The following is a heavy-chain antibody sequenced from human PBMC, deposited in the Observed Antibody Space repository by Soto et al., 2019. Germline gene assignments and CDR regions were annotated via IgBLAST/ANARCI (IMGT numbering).Heavy chain of an antibody. CDR3: AKDGIRGIHIDN. Sequence: EVQLLESGGGLVQPGGSLRLSCAASGLTFSSYPMSWVRQAPGKGLQWVSSISVSAGTTYYADSVKGRFTISRDNSENTPYLQTNSLRAEDTAVYYCAKDGIRGIHIDNWGQGTLVTVSS. CDR1: GLTFSSYP. CDR2: ISVSAGTT. J-gene: IGHJ4*02. V-gene: IGHV3-23*01.